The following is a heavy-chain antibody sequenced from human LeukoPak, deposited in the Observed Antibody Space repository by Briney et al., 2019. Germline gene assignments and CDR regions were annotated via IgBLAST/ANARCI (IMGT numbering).Heavy chain of an antibody. CDR3: ARDGAAAYAFDI. D-gene: IGHD6-13*01. Sequence: PGGSLRLSCAASGFTFSSNYMSWVRQAPGKGLEWVSVIYSADSTSYADSVKGRFTISRDNSKNTLYLQMNSLRAEDTAVYYCARDGAAAYAFDIWGQGTMVTVSS. CDR1: GFTFSSNY. CDR2: IYSADST. J-gene: IGHJ3*02. V-gene: IGHV3-53*01.